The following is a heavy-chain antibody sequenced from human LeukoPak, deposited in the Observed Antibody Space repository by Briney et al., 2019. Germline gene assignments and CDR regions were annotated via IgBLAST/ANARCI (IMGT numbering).Heavy chain of an antibody. J-gene: IGHJ3*02. CDR2: IDPSDSYT. Sequence: GESLKISCKGSGYNFSSYWINWVRQMPGKGLEWMGRIDPSDSYTNYSPSFQGHVTISADKSTSTASLQWSSLKASDTAMYYCARPRGYYYDSSGYSTKAFDIWGQGTVVTVSS. D-gene: IGHD3-22*01. CDR1: GYNFSSYW. V-gene: IGHV5-10-1*01. CDR3: ARPRGYYYDSSGYSTKAFDI.